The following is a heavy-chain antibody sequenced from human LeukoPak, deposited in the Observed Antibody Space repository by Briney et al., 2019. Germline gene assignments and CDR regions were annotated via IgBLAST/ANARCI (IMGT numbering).Heavy chain of an antibody. D-gene: IGHD6-13*01. Sequence: SETLSLACTVSGGSISSYYWSWIRQPPGKGLEWIGYIYYSGSTNYNPSLKSRLTISVDTSKNQFSLKLSSVTAADTAVYYCARAAAAGPQPFDYWGQGTLVTVSS. CDR3: ARAAAAGPQPFDY. CDR2: IYYSGST. J-gene: IGHJ4*02. CDR1: GGSISSYY. V-gene: IGHV4-59*01.